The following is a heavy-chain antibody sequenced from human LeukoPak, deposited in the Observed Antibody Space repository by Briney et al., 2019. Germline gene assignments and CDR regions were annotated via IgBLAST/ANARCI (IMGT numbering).Heavy chain of an antibody. Sequence: GASVTVSFKSSVYTFTVHYLNWLRQAPGQGLEWMGRINPNSGDTKYADKFQGRVIMTRHTSTSTAYMELNGLTSDDTASYYCARDMWELPSHYYYDYWGQGSLVTVSS. V-gene: IGHV1-2*06. CDR1: VYTFTVHY. CDR2: INPNSGDT. CDR3: ARDMWELPSHYYYDY. D-gene: IGHD1-26*01. J-gene: IGHJ4*02.